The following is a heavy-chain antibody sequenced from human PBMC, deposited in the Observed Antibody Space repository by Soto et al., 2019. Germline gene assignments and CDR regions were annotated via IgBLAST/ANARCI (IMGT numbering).Heavy chain of an antibody. V-gene: IGHV3-48*01. D-gene: IGHD2-15*01. CDR1: RFTFNSYS. CDR2: ISSSSSTI. CDR3: ARDHIVNFDY. Sequence: PGGSMKLSCAASRFTFNSYSMNWVRQAPGKGLEWVSYISSSSSTIYYADSVKGRFTISRDNAKNSLYLQMNSLRAEDTAVYYCARDHIVNFDYWGQGTLVTV. J-gene: IGHJ4*02.